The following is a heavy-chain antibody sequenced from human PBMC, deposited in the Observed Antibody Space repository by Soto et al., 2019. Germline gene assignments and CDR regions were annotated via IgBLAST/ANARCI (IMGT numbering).Heavy chain of an antibody. D-gene: IGHD4-17*01. CDR3: ARDLMVYGDYWDQIFDY. J-gene: IGHJ4*02. CDR2: IYTSGST. Sequence: PSETLSLTCTVSGGSISSYYWSWIRQPAGKGLEWIGRIYTSGSTNYNPSLKSRVTMSVDTSKNQFSLKLSSVTAADTAVYYCARDLMVYGDYWDQIFDYWGQGTLVTVSS. CDR1: GGSISSYY. V-gene: IGHV4-4*07.